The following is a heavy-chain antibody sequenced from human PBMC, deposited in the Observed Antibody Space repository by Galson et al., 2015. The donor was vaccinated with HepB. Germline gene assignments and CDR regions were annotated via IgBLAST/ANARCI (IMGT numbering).Heavy chain of an antibody. J-gene: IGHJ4*02. CDR3: AKDYRRNGIAVAGPDY. CDR2: ISYDGNNK. Sequence: SLRLSCAASGFTFSSYGMHWVRQAPGKGLEWVAVISYDGNNKYYADSVKGRFTISRDNSKNTLYLQMNSLRAEDTAVYYCAKDYRRNGIAVAGPDYWGQGTLVTVSS. D-gene: IGHD6-19*01. CDR1: GFTFSSYG. V-gene: IGHV3-30*18.